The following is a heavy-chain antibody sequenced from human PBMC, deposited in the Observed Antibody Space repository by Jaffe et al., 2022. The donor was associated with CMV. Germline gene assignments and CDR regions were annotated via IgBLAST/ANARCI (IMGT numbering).Heavy chain of an antibody. CDR3: AKDSYYDSSGSDAFDV. CDR1: GFTFRDYV. CDR2: VSGSGATT. Sequence: EMQLVESGGGLVQPGGSLRLSCVASGFTFRDYVITWVRQAPGKGLEWVSAVSGSGATTYYADSVKGRFTISRDNSRKTVDLEMNSLRAEDTAVYYCAKDSYYDSSGSDAFDVWGQGTVVNVSS. J-gene: IGHJ3*01. D-gene: IGHD3-22*01. V-gene: IGHV3-23*04.